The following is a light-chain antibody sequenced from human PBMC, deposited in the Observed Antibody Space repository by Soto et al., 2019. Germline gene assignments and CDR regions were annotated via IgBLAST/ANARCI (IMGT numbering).Light chain of an antibody. V-gene: IGLV3-21*02. J-gene: IGLJ2*01. Sequence: SYVLTQPPSVSVAPGQTAKIPCVGDNIDTKSMHWYQQRPGQAPVLVVHDDTDRAAGIPARFSGSKSGGTATLTISRVEAGDEADYYCQVWDINTYHVVFGGGTKLTVL. CDR2: DDT. CDR1: NIDTKS. CDR3: QVWDINTYHVV.